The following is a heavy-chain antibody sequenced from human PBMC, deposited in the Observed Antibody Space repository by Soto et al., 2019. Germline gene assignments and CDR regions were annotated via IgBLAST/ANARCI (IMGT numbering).Heavy chain of an antibody. V-gene: IGHV4-61*01. Sequence: SETLSLTCTVSGVSVSSGSFYWAWIRQPPGKGLEWIGFGSYSGTTNYKPSLKSRVTISVDTSRSQISLKVSSLTTADTAVYYCARGATVTKFDYWGRGTLVTVSS. CDR3: ARGATVTKFDY. CDR2: GSYSGTT. D-gene: IGHD4-17*01. J-gene: IGHJ4*02. CDR1: GVSVSSGSFY.